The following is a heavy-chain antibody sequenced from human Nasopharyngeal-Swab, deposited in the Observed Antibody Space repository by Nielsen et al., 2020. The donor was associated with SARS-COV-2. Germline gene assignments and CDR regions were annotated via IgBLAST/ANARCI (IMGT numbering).Heavy chain of an antibody. CDR3: ARDEITMIAAFDY. D-gene: IGHD3-22*01. J-gene: IGHJ4*02. V-gene: IGHV3-74*01. Sequence: RQSPGKGLVWVSRINSDGSSTSYADSVKGRFTISRDSAKNTLYLQMNSLRAEDTAVYYCARDEITMIAAFDYWGQGTLVTVSS. CDR2: INSDGSST.